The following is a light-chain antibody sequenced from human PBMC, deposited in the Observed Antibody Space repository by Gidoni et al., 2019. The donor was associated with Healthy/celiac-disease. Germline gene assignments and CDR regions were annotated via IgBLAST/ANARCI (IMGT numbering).Light chain of an antibody. CDR1: QSISSY. Sequence: IQMTQSPSSLSASVGDRVTITCRASQSISSYLNWYQQRPGKAPNLLIYAASSLQSGVPSRFSGSGSGTDFTLTISSLQPEDFATYYCQQSYSSLPTFGQGTKVEIK. V-gene: IGKV1-39*01. J-gene: IGKJ1*01. CDR3: QQSYSSLPT. CDR2: AAS.